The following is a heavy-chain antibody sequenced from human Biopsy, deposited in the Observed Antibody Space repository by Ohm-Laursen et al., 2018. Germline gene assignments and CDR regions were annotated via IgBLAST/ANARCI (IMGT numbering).Heavy chain of an antibody. V-gene: IGHV4-4*07. Sequence: GTLSLTCTVSDGSISGYYWSWIRQPAGEGLEWIGRISSSGSTNYNPSLRSRVTLSMDTSKRQFSLKMSFVTAADTAVYYCARWTPEYDSSRYYLDAFDIWGQGTKVTVSS. D-gene: IGHD3-22*01. J-gene: IGHJ3*02. CDR3: ARWTPEYDSSRYYLDAFDI. CDR1: DGSISGYY. CDR2: ISSSGST.